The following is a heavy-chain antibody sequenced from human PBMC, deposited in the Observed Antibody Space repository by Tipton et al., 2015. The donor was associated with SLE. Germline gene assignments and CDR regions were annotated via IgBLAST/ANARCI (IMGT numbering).Heavy chain of an antibody. D-gene: IGHD3-3*01. J-gene: IGHJ4*02. CDR3: ARDEGRPERSGLDY. Sequence: GSLRLSCVASGFTLSSYEMNWVRQAPGKGLEWVSHISNSGRSIYYADSVKGRFTISRDNAKNAVYLQMNSLRGEDTAVYYCARDEGRPERSGLDYWGQGTLVTVSS. CDR1: GFTLSSYE. CDR2: ISNSGRSI. V-gene: IGHV3-48*03.